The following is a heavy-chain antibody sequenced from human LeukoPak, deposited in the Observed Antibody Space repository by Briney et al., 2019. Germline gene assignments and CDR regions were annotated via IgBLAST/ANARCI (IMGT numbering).Heavy chain of an antibody. V-gene: IGHV3-9*01. Sequence: PGRSLRLSCAASGFTFDDYAMHWVRQAPGKGLEWVSGISWNSGSIGYADSVKGRFTISRDNAKNSLYLQMNSLRAEDTALYYCAKDNGYYDSSGYSGGIDYWGQGTLVTVSS. CDR1: GFTFDDYA. J-gene: IGHJ4*02. CDR2: ISWNSGSI. D-gene: IGHD3-22*01. CDR3: AKDNGYYDSSGYSGGIDY.